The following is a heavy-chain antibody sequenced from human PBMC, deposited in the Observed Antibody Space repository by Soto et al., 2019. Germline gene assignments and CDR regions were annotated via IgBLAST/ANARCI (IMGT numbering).Heavy chain of an antibody. J-gene: IGHJ4*02. D-gene: IGHD3-3*01. CDR2: IYYSGST. Sequence: SETLSLTCTVSGGSISSYYWSWIRQPPGKGLEWIGYIYYSGSTNYNPSLKSRVTISVDTSKNQFSLKLSSVTAADTAVYYCARVGSLLEWLLYFDYWGQGTLVTVSS. CDR3: ARVGSLLEWLLYFDY. V-gene: IGHV4-59*01. CDR1: GGSISSYY.